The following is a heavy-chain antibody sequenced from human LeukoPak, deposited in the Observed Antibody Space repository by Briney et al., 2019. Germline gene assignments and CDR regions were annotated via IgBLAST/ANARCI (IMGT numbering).Heavy chain of an antibody. CDR1: GGTFSSYA. D-gene: IGHD4/OR15-4a*01. Sequence: ASVKVSCKSSGGTFSSYAISWVRKAPGQGLEWMGRIIPILGIANYAQTFQGRVTITADKSTSTAYMELSSLSSEDTAVYYCARRGDGAFLYFDYWGQGTLVTVSS. J-gene: IGHJ4*02. CDR3: ARRGDGAFLYFDY. CDR2: IIPILGIA. V-gene: IGHV1-69*04.